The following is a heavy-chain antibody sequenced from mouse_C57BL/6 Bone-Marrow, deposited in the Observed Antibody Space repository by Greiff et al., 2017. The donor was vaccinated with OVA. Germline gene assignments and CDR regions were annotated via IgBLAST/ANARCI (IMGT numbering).Heavy chain of an antibody. V-gene: IGHV1-64*01. D-gene: IGHD2-4*01. Sequence: QVQLQQPGAELVKPGASVTLSCKASGYTFTSYWMHRVKQRPGQGLEWIGTIHPTSGSTNYNEKFKSKATLTVDKSSSTAYMQLSSLTSEDSAVDYCASYDYDVGCNYWGPGATLTV. CDR2: IHPTSGST. J-gene: IGHJ2*01. CDR3: ASYDYDVGCNY. CDR1: GYTFTSYW.